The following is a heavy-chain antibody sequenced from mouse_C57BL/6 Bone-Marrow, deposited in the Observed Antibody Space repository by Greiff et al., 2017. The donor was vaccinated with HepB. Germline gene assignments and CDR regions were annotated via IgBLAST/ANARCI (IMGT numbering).Heavy chain of an antibody. J-gene: IGHJ2*01. CDR3: ARHEEGPSYGSLYFDY. D-gene: IGHD1-1*01. CDR2: FYPGSGSI. V-gene: IGHV1-62-2*01. Sequence: QVQLKQSGAELVKPGASVKLSCKASGYTFTEYTIHWVKQRSGQGLEWIGWFYPGSGSIKYNEKFKDKATLTADKSSSTVYMELSRLTSEDSAVYFCARHEEGPSYGSLYFDYWGQGTTLTVSS. CDR1: GYTFTEYT.